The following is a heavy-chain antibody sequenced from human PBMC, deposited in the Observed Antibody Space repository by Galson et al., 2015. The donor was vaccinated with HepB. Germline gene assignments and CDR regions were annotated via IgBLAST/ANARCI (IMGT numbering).Heavy chain of an antibody. CDR3: ARGPVEMATSYYYYLDV. V-gene: IGHV3-33*01. J-gene: IGHJ6*03. Sequence: SLRLSCAASGFTFSSYGMHWVRQAPGKGLEWVAAIWYDGSNKYYADSVKGRFTISRDNSKNTLYLQMNSLRAEDTAVYYCARGPVEMATSYYYYLDVWGKGTTLTVS. D-gene: IGHD5-24*01. CDR1: GFTFSSYG. CDR2: IWYDGSNK.